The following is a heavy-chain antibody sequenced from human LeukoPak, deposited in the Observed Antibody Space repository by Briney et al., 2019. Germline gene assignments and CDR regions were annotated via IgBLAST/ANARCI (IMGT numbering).Heavy chain of an antibody. CDR3: ARGRKKILVRGVGPLNWFDP. V-gene: IGHV1-2*02. CDR1: GYTFTGYY. J-gene: IGHJ5*02. Sequence: ASVKVSCTASGYTFTGYYMHWVRQAPGQGLEWMGWINPNSGGTNYAQKFQGRVTMTRDTSISTAYMELSRLRSDDTAVYYCARGRKKILVRGVGPLNWFDPWGQGTLVTVSS. CDR2: INPNSGGT. D-gene: IGHD3-10*01.